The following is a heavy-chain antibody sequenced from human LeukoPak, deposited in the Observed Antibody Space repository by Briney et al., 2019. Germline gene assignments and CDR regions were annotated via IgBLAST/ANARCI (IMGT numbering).Heavy chain of an antibody. Sequence: TGGSLRLSCAASGFTFSRYAMHWVRQAPGRGLESVSAISSNGGSTYHANSVKGRFTISRDNSKNTLYLQMGSLRAEDLAVYYCARDFGLTGKVDYWGQGTLVTVSS. J-gene: IGHJ4*02. V-gene: IGHV3-64*01. CDR2: ISSNGGST. CDR1: GFTFSRYA. D-gene: IGHD1-20*01. CDR3: ARDFGLTGKVDY.